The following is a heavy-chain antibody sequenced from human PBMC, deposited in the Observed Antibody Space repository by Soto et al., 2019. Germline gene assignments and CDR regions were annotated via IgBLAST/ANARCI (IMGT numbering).Heavy chain of an antibody. CDR2: IIPIFGTA. Sequence: SVKVSCKASGGTFSSYAISWVRQAPGQGLKWMGGIIPIFGTANYAQKFQARVTITADESTSTAYMELSSLRSDRTAVYYCARDARGCQGRTSCYFRQHNGFDTWGEGTLVTLSS. V-gene: IGHV1-69*13. J-gene: IGHJ5*02. CDR1: GGTFSSYA. D-gene: IGHD2-15*01. CDR3: ARDARGCQGRTSCYFRQHNGFDT.